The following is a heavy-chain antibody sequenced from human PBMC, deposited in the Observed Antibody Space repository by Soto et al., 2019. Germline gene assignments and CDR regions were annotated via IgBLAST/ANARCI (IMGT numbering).Heavy chain of an antibody. CDR1: GFTFSSSA. CDR3: AADMAPTDMYNRFDP. D-gene: IGHD1-1*01. V-gene: IGHV1-58*02. CDR2: IVVGSGNT. Sequence: QTQLVQSGSEVKKPGTSVKVSCKASGFTFSSSAIQWVRQARGQRLEWIGWIVVGSGNTKYAQKFQERLTMTRDMSTSTAYMELSSLRSEDTAVYYCAADMAPTDMYNRFDPWGQGTLVTVSS. J-gene: IGHJ5*02.